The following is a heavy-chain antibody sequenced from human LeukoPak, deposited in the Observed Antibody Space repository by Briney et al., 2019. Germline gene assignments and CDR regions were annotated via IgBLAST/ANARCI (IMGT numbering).Heavy chain of an antibody. D-gene: IGHD5-24*01. V-gene: IGHV1-3*01. Sequence: ASVKVSCKASGYTFSGYAVHWVRQAPGQRFEWMGWIDAGNGHTKYSQNFQGRVTITRDSSANIVYMELSSLTSEDTAVYYCARGIWSATRVDYYLDNWGQGTLVTVSS. CDR3: ARGIWSATRVDYYLDN. CDR2: IDAGNGHT. J-gene: IGHJ4*02. CDR1: GYTFSGYA.